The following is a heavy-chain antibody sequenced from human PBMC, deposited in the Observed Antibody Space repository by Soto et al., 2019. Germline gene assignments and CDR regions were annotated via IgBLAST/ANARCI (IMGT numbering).Heavy chain of an antibody. CDR2: ISWNSGSI. CDR3: VKATSVAAVDEYSFDY. J-gene: IGHJ4*02. Sequence: PGGSLRLSCAASGFTFDDYAMHWVRQAPGKGLEWVSGISWNSGSIGYADSVKGRFTISRDNAKNSLYLQLSSLRPEDTALYYCVKATSVAAVDEYSFDYWGLGTLVTVSS. V-gene: IGHV3-9*01. CDR1: GFTFDDYA. D-gene: IGHD6-19*01.